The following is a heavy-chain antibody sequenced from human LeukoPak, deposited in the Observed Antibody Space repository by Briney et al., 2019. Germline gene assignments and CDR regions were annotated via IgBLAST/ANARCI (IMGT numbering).Heavy chain of an antibody. J-gene: IGHJ1*01. Sequence: PSETLSLTCIVSGGSISTYYWSWIRQPPGKGLEWIGYIYYSGSTNYNPSLKSRVTISVDTSKNEFSRKRSSVTAADTAVYYCAIASGSYYGGEYFQHWGQGTLVTVSS. V-gene: IGHV4-59*01. D-gene: IGHD3-10*01. CDR1: GGSISTYY. CDR3: AIASGSYYGGEYFQH. CDR2: IYYSGST.